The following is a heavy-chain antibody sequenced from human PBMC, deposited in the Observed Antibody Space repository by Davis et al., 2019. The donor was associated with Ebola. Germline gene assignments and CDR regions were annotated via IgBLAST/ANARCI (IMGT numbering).Heavy chain of an antibody. CDR1: GFTFSNSA. V-gene: IGHV3-23*01. CDR3: AKHGGGEYSSSWHFDY. J-gene: IGHJ4*02. CDR2: ISYSGGTA. D-gene: IGHD6-13*01. Sequence: GESLKISCAASGFTFSNSAMSWVRQAPGKGLEWVSSISYSGGTAYYADSVKGRFTSTRDNSKNTLYLQMNSLRAEDTAVYYCAKHGGGEYSSSWHFDYWGQGTLVTVSS.